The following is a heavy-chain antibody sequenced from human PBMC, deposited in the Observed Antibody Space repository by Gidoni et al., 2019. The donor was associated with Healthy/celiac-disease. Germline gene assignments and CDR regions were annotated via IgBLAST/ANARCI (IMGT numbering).Heavy chain of an antibody. D-gene: IGHD3-9*01. CDR1: GFTGSTNY. V-gene: IGHV3-66*01. CDR2: IYSGGST. CDR3: ARARYFDWLFIPAFDI. J-gene: IGHJ3*02. Sequence: EVQLVESGGGLVEPGGSLRLSGAASGFTGSTNYMSWVRPAPGKGLGWVSVIYSGGSTYYADSVKGRFTISRDNSKNTLYLQMNSLRAEDTAVYYCARARYFDWLFIPAFDIWGQGTMVTVSS.